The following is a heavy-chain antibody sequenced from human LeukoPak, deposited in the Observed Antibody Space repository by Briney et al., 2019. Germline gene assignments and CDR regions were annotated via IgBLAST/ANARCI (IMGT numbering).Heavy chain of an antibody. CDR3: ARDYSLVVPAARGRYNWFDP. CDR2: INPNSGGT. D-gene: IGHD2-2*01. J-gene: IGHJ5*02. Sequence: VASVKVSCKASGYTFTGYYMHWVRQAPGQGLEWMGWINPNSGGTNYAQKFQGRVTMTRDTSISTAYMELSRLRSDDTAVYYCARDYSLVVPAARGRYNWFDPWGQGTLVTVSS. V-gene: IGHV1-2*02. CDR1: GYTFTGYY.